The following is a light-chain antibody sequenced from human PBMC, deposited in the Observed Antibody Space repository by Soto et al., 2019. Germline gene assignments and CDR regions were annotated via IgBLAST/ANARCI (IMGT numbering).Light chain of an antibody. J-gene: IGLJ1*01. V-gene: IGLV1-40*01. Sequence: QAVVTQPPSVSGAPGQRVTISCTGSSSNIGAGYDVHWYQHLPGTAPKLLIYGNFNRPSGVPDRFSGSKSGTSASLAITGLQAEDEADYYCQSYDSSLSGDVFGTGTKLTVL. CDR3: QSYDSSLSGDV. CDR1: SSNIGAGYD. CDR2: GNF.